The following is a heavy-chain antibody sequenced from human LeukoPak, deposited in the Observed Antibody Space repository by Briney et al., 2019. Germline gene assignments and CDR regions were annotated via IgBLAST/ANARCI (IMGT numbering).Heavy chain of an antibody. J-gene: IGHJ4*02. V-gene: IGHV3-23*01. CDR1: GFTFSSYA. Sequence: GGSLRLSCAASGFTFSSYAMSWVRQAPGKGLEWVSSITTSGDNTCYADSVKGRFTISRDNSKNTLCLQMNSLRAEDTAVYYCAKRGAYDNRYFDYWGQGTLVTVSS. D-gene: IGHD3-22*01. CDR2: ITTSGDNT. CDR3: AKRGAYDNRYFDY.